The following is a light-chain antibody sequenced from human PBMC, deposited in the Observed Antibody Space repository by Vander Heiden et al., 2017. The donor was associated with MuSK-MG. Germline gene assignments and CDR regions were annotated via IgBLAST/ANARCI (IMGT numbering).Light chain of an antibody. CDR2: WAS. CDR3: QQEDSSPLT. V-gene: IGKV4-1*01. J-gene: IGKJ4*01. Sequence: DIVMTQSPDSLAVSLGERATINCKSSQSVLYSSKNKTYLAWYQQKPGQPPKLLIYWASTRESGVPDRFSGSGSGTDFTLTISSLQAEDVAVYYCQQEDSSPLTFGGGTKVEIK. CDR1: QSVLYSSKNKTY.